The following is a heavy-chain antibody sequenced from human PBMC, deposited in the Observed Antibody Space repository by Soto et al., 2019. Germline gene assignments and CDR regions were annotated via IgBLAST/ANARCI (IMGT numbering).Heavy chain of an antibody. V-gene: IGHV4-30-4*01. CDR3: ALRFGTA. CDR2: IYYSGTT. D-gene: IGHD5-12*01. J-gene: IGHJ6*02. CDR1: GASISSGDYY. Sequence: QVQLQESGPGLVKPSQTLSLTCTVSGASISSGDYYWTWIRQPPEKGLEWIGYIYYSGTTYYNPSLKSRFSISLDTSKNRFSLQLTSVTAADTGVYYCALRFGTAWGQGTTVTVSS.